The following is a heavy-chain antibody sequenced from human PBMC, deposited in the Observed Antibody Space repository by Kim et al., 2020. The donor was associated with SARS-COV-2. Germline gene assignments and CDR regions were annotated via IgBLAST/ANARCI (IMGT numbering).Heavy chain of an antibody. CDR1: GYTFTSYY. D-gene: IGHD5-12*01. V-gene: IGHV1-46*01. CDR3: ARESVDIVATITDWYFDL. Sequence: ASVKVSCKASGYTFTSYYMHWVRQAPGQGLEWMGIINPSGGSTSYAQKFQGRVTMTRDTSTSTVYMELSSLRSEDTAVYYCARESVDIVATITDWYFDLWGRGTLVTVSS. J-gene: IGHJ2*01. CDR2: INPSGGST.